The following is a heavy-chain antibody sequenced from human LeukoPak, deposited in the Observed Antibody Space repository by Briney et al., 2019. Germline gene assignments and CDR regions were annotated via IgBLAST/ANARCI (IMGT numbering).Heavy chain of an antibody. V-gene: IGHV3-21*01. CDR1: GFPFSSYS. CDR2: ISSSTSYI. J-gene: IGHJ4*02. Sequence: GGSLRLSCAASGFPFSSYSINWVRQAPGKGLEWVSSISSSTSYIYYADSVKGRFTISRDNAKNSLYLQMNSLRAEDTAVYYCARAEDYYDSSGFGYWGQGTLVTVSS. D-gene: IGHD3-22*01. CDR3: ARAEDYYDSSGFGY.